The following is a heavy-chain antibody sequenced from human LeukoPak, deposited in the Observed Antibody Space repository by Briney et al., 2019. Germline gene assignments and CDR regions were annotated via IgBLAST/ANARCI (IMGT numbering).Heavy chain of an antibody. CDR1: GGSFSGYY. Sequence: SETLSLTCAVYGGSFSGYYWSWIRQPPGKGLEWIGEINHSGSTNYNPSLKSRVTISVDTSKNQFSLKLSSVTAADTAVYYCARRSKGIAVAGTRYYFDYWGQGTLVTVSS. D-gene: IGHD6-19*01. J-gene: IGHJ4*02. CDR2: INHSGST. CDR3: ARRSKGIAVAGTRYYFDY. V-gene: IGHV4-34*01.